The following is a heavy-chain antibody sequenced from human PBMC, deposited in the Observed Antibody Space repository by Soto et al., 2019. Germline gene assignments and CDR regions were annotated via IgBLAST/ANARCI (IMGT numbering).Heavy chain of an antibody. CDR1: GYTFTSYG. Sequence: QVQLVQSGAEVKKPGASVKVSCKASGYTFTSYGISWVRQAPGQGLEWMGWISAYNGNTNYAQKLQGRVTMTTDTSTSTAYMELRSLRSDDTDVYYCARVLSSGYDILTGPYSDYWGQGPLVTASS. V-gene: IGHV1-18*01. D-gene: IGHD3-9*01. CDR2: ISAYNGNT. J-gene: IGHJ4*02. CDR3: ARVLSSGYDILTGPYSDY.